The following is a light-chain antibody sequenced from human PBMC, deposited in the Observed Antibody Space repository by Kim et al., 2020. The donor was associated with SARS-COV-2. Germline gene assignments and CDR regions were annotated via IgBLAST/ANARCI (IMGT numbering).Light chain of an antibody. J-gene: IGLJ2*01. CDR1: SLRSYY. Sequence: SSELTQDPAVSVALGQTVSITCQGDSLRSYYATWYQQKPGQALILVIYGKNNRPSGIPDRFSGSSSGNTASLTITGTQAGDEADYYCNSRDSNDNVVFGG. CDR3: NSRDSNDNVV. V-gene: IGLV3-19*01. CDR2: GKN.